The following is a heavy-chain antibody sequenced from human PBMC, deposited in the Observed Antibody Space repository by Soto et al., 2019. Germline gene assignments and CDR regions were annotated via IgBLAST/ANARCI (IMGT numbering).Heavy chain of an antibody. D-gene: IGHD2-2*02. CDR1: GFSLTTTGVG. J-gene: IGHJ5*01. CDR3: AHRLGYCSSTSCDSWFDS. V-gene: IGHV2-5*02. CDR2: VYWDDDE. Sequence: QITLKESCPTLVRPTQTLTLTCTFSGFSLTTTGVGVGWVRQSPQKTLEWLALVYWDDDERYSPYLKNRLTITKDASKNQVIFTMTNMDPVDTGTYFCAHRLGYCSSTSCDSWFDSWGQGTLVTVSS.